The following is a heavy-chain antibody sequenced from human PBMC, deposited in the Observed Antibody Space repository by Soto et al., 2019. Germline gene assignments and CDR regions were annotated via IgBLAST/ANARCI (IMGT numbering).Heavy chain of an antibody. V-gene: IGHV4-59*01. CDR3: GRTSAGYSSAWSIDS. Sequence: SETLSLTCTVSSGSISNNYWSYIRQPPGKGLEWIGYIYYTGSTNYNPSLKSRVTISLDTSKNQFSLKLNSVTAADTAVYYCGRTSAGYSSAWSIDSWGQGTLVTVSS. CDR1: SGSISNNY. CDR2: IYYTGST. J-gene: IGHJ4*02. D-gene: IGHD6-19*01.